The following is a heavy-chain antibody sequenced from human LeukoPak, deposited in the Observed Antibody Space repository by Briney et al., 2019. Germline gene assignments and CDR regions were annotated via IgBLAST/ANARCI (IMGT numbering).Heavy chain of an antibody. J-gene: IGHJ6*02. CDR1: GYTFTGYY. CDR3: ARDRGPPFFDLYYYYYGMDV. D-gene: IGHD3/OR15-3a*01. V-gene: IGHV1-2*06. Sequence: ASVKVSCKASGYTFTGYYMHWVRQAPGQGLEWMGRINPNSGGTNYAQKFQGRVTMTRDTSISTAYMELSRLRSDDTAVYYCARDRGPPFFDLYYYYYGMDVWGQGTTVTVSS. CDR2: INPNSGGT.